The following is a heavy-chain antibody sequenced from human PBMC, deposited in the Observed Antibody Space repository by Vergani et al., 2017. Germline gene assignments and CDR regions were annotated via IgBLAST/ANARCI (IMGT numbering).Heavy chain of an antibody. CDR2: IIPLFGTA. Sequence: QVQLVQSGAEVKKPGSSVKVSCKASGGTFSSYAISWVRQAPGQGLEWMGRIIPLFGTANYAQKFQGRVTITADESTSTAYMELSSLRSEDTAVYYCAAAYYDILTGVYYYYYGMDVWGQGTTVTVSS. CDR3: AAAYYDILTGVYYYYYGMDV. CDR1: GGTFSSYA. D-gene: IGHD3-9*01. V-gene: IGHV1-69*18. J-gene: IGHJ6*02.